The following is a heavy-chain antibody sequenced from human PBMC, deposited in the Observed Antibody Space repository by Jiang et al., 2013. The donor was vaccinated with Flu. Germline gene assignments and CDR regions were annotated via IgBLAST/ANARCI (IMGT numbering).Heavy chain of an antibody. V-gene: IGHV4-39*07. D-gene: IGHD3-10*01. CDR2: IYYSGTT. CDR3: ASQHWDHGVGSYYMSH. J-gene: IGHJ4*02. Sequence: GLVKPSETLSLSCTVSGGSIISENSYWGWIRQPPGKGLEWIGSIYYSGTTYYNPSLKSRVTISVDTSKKQFSLKLTSVTAADTAVYYCASQHWDHGVGSYYMSHWGQGTLVTVSS. CDR1: GGSIISENSY.